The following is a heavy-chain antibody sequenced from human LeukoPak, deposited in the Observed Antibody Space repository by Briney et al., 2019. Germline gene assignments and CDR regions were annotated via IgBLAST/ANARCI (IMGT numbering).Heavy chain of an antibody. CDR1: GGSINSFY. V-gene: IGHV4-59*12. Sequence: SETLSLTCTVSGGSINSFYWSWIRKPPGKGLEWFGNIYYSGSTNYNPSLKSRVTISIDTSKNQFSLILTSLTAADTAVYYCARADSSGWYFSGWFDPWGQGTLVTVSS. D-gene: IGHD6-19*01. J-gene: IGHJ5*02. CDR2: IYYSGST. CDR3: ARADSSGWYFSGWFDP.